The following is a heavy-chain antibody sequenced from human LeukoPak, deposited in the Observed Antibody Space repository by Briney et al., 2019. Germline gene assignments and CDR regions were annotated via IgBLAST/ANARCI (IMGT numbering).Heavy chain of an antibody. J-gene: IGHJ5*02. CDR1: ASAFTFDD. V-gene: IGHV1-18*01. CDR3: ARVTIEIRPRWFDR. D-gene: IGHD3-9*01. Sequence: ASMKVSFTGAASAFTFDDYALHWLPPGQGLGWMGWISAYNGNTNYAQKVQGRVTMTTDTSTSTAYMELRSPGSDLTAAYDGARVTIEIRPRWFDRWGQGTLVTVSS. CDR2: ISAYNGNT.